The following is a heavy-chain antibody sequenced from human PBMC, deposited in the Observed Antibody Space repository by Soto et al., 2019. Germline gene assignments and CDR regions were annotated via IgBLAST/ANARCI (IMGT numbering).Heavy chain of an antibody. Sequence: EVQLVESAGGLVKPGGSLRLSCVASGFSFNEAWMNWVRQAPGQGLEWVGRIKTSAGGVATNYAAPVQGRFTISRDDSTNTLYLHLHSLRTGDTAIYSCTTGSVEGIWGQGTTVIVSS. V-gene: IGHV3-15*07. D-gene: IGHD2-15*01. CDR3: TTGSVEGI. CDR1: GFSFNEAW. CDR2: IKTSAGGVAT. J-gene: IGHJ6*02.